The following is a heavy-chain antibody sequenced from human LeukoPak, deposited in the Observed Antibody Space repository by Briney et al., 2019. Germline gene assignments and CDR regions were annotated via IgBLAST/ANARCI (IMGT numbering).Heavy chain of an antibody. V-gene: IGHV3-23*01. CDR2: ISGSGGST. D-gene: IGHD2-2*01. J-gene: IGHJ4*02. Sequence: QAGGSLRLSCAASGFTFSSYGMSWVRQAPGKGLEWVSAISGSGGSTYYADSVKGRFTISRDNSKNTLYLQMNSLRAEDTAVYYCAKDEGLWSTSYFSYFDYWGQGTLVTVSS. CDR3: AKDEGLWSTSYFSYFDY. CDR1: GFTFSSYG.